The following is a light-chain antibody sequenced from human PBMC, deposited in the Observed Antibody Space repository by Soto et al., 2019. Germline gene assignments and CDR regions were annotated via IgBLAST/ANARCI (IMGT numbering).Light chain of an antibody. CDR1: QSLLHSNGYNY. Sequence: EIVMTQSPLSLPVTPGEPASISCRSSQSLLHSNGYNYLDWYLQKPGQSPQLLIYLGSNRASGVPDRFSGSGSGTDFTLKISRVEAEDVGVYYCMHVLQTPPFTFGPGTKVDIK. CDR3: MHVLQTPPFT. J-gene: IGKJ3*01. CDR2: LGS. V-gene: IGKV2-28*01.